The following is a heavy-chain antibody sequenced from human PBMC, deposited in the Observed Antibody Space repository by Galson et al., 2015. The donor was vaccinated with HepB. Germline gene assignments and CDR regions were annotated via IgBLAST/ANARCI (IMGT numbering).Heavy chain of an antibody. CDR3: TRYRDYYDSSGYYSLFDY. CDR1: GFTFSGSA. D-gene: IGHD3-22*01. J-gene: IGHJ4*02. V-gene: IGHV3-73*01. CDR2: IRSKANSYAT. Sequence: SLRLSCAASGFTFSGSAMHWVRQASGKGLEWVGRIRSKANSYATAYAASVKGRFTISRDDSKNTAYLQMNSLKTEDTAVYYCTRYRDYYDSSGYYSLFDYWGQGTLVTVSS.